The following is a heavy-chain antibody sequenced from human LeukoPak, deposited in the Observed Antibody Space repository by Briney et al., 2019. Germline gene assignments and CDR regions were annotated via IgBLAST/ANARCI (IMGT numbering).Heavy chain of an antibody. CDR2: INVITGYI. J-gene: IGHJ3*02. Sequence: GGSLRLSCAASGFTFSDYYMSWIRQAPGKGLEWVAYINVITGYIYYADSLKGRFTISRDNAKKSLFLEMNSLRVEDTAVYYCARDRSGSSSVDDAFDIWGQGIMVTVSS. D-gene: IGHD1-26*01. CDR3: ARDRSGSSSVDDAFDI. V-gene: IGHV3-11*06. CDR1: GFTFSDYY.